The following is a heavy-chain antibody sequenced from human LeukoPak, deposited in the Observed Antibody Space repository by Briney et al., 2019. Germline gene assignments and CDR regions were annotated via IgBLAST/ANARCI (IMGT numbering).Heavy chain of an antibody. CDR1: GYTFTGYY. Sequence: ASVTVSCKASGYTFTGYYMHWVRQAPGQGLEWMGWINPNSGGTNYAQKFQGRVTMTRDTSISTAYMELSRLRSDDTAVYYCARDRDYYDSSGYFPLDYWGQGTLVTVSS. V-gene: IGHV1-2*02. J-gene: IGHJ4*02. CDR2: INPNSGGT. D-gene: IGHD3-22*01. CDR3: ARDRDYYDSSGYFPLDY.